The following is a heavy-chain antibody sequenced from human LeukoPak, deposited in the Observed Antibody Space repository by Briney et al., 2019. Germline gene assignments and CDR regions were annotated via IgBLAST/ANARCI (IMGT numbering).Heavy chain of an antibody. CDR1: GGSMSSYY. V-gene: IGHV4-34*01. Sequence: SETLSLTCTVSGGSMSSYYWNWIRQPPGKGLEWIGEINHSGSTNYNPSLKSRVTISVDTSKNQFSLKLSSVTAADTAVYYCARDSGYYDFWSGYSNFDYWGQGTLVTVSS. D-gene: IGHD3-3*01. J-gene: IGHJ4*02. CDR2: INHSGST. CDR3: ARDSGYYDFWSGYSNFDY.